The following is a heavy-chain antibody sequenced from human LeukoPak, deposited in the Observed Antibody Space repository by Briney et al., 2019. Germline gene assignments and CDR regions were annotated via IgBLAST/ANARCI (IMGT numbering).Heavy chain of an antibody. CDR2: INHSGST. CDR1: GGSFSGYY. V-gene: IGHV4-34*01. J-gene: IGHJ4*02. CDR3: ARERGYYDSSGYYFSSVAYYFDY. Sequence: SETLSHTCAVYGGSFSGYYWSWIRQPPGKGLEWIGEINHSGSTNYNPSLKSRVTISVDTSKNQFSLKLSSVTAADTAVYYCARERGYYDSSGYYFSSVAYYFDYWGQGTLVTVSS. D-gene: IGHD3-22*01.